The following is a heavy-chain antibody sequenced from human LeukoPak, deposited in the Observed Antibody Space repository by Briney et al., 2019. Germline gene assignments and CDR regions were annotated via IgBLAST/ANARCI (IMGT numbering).Heavy chain of an antibody. D-gene: IGHD3-10*01. V-gene: IGHV4-59*01. Sequence: SETLSLTCTVSGGSISSYYWSWIRQPPGKGLEWIGYIYYSGSTNYNPPLKSRVTISVDTSKNQFSLKLSSVTAADTAVYYCARETGYYGSGSRGYFDLWGRGTLVTVSS. CDR1: GGSISSYY. CDR2: IYYSGST. CDR3: ARETGYYGSGSRGYFDL. J-gene: IGHJ2*01.